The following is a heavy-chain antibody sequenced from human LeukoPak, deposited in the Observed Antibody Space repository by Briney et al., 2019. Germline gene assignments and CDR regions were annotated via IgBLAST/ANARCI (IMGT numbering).Heavy chain of an antibody. V-gene: IGHV1-2*06. CDR2: INPNSGGT. CDR3: ARGGVDLAVAGLFDY. CDR1: GYTFTGYY. Sequence: ASVKVSCKASGYTFTGYYMHWVRQAPGQGLEWMGRINPNSGGTNYAQKFQGRVTMTRDTSISTAYMELSRLRSDDTAVYYCARGGVDLAVAGLFDYWGQGTLVTVSS. D-gene: IGHD6-19*01. J-gene: IGHJ4*02.